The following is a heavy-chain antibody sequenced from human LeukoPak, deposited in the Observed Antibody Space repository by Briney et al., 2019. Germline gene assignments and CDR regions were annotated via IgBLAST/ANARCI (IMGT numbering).Heavy chain of an antibody. V-gene: IGHV1-2*02. J-gene: IGHJ4*02. CDR1: GYTFTGYY. Sequence: ASVKVSCKASGYTFTGYYMVWVRQAPGKGLEGLGWISERGGTYYAQKFQGRVTMTRDTSIRTAYLELRSLTSDDTAVYYCARGHDVAPSFDYWGQGTLVTVSS. D-gene: IGHD5-12*01. CDR2: ISERGGT. CDR3: ARGHDVAPSFDY.